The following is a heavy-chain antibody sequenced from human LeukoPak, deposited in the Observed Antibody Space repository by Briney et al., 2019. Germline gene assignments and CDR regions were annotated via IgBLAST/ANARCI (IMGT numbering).Heavy chain of an antibody. V-gene: IGHV3-23*01. CDR2: IIGSGGST. J-gene: IGHJ4*02. CDR3: AKDTQPYYYDSSGYSTPPYFDY. CDR1: GFTFSSYA. Sequence: GGSLRLSCAASGFTFSSYAMSWVRQAPGKGLEWVSAIIGSGGSTYYADSVKGRVTLSTEDSKNTRCLQRSSVRDEDTAVYYCAKDTQPYYYDSSGYSTPPYFDYWGQGTLVTVSS. D-gene: IGHD3-22*01.